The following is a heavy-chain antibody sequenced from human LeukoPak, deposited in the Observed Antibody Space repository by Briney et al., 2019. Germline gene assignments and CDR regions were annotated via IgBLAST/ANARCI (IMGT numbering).Heavy chain of an antibody. CDR2: ISGSGGST. V-gene: IGHV3-23*01. CDR1: GFTFSSYA. CDR3: AKDQGSGITYFDY. J-gene: IGHJ4*02. D-gene: IGHD3-10*01. Sequence: GGSLRLSCAASGFTFSSYAMNWVRQAPGKGLEWVSAISGSGGSTYYADSVKGRFTISRDNSKNTLYLQMNSLRAEDTAVYYCAKDQGSGITYFDYWGQGTLVTVSS.